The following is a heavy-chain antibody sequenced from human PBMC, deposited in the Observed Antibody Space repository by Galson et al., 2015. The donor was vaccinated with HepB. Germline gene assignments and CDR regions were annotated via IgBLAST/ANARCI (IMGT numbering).Heavy chain of an antibody. Sequence: QSGAEVKKPGESLRISCKGSGYIFTSYWITWVRQMPGKGLEWVGRIDPSDSSIKFSPSFQGHVTISADKSTTTAYLQWSSLNASDTAMYYCARHRSDYFYYYPMDVWGQGTTVTVSS. CDR3: ARHRSDYFYYYPMDV. D-gene: IGHD2/OR15-2a*01. J-gene: IGHJ6*02. CDR1: GYIFTSYW. V-gene: IGHV5-10-1*01. CDR2: IDPSDSSI.